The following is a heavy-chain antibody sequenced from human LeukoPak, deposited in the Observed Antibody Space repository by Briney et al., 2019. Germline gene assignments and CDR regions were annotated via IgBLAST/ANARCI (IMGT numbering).Heavy chain of an antibody. CDR3: ARDTIISGSYQNYYYGMDV. CDR2: ISAYNGNT. Sequence: ASVKVSCKASGCTFTSYGISWVRQAPGQGLEWMGWISAYNGNTNYAQKLQGRVTMTTDTSTSTAYMELRSLISDDTAVYYCARDTIISGSYQNYYYGMDVWGQGTTVTVSS. V-gene: IGHV1-18*01. J-gene: IGHJ6*02. D-gene: IGHD1-26*01. CDR1: GCTFTSYG.